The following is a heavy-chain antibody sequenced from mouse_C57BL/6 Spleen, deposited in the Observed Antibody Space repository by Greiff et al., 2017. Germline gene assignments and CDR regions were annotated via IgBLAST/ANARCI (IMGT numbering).Heavy chain of an antibody. D-gene: IGHD2-4*01. J-gene: IGHJ1*03. V-gene: IGHV1-52*01. CDR3: ARSYDYDAAYWYFDV. CDR1: GYTFTSYW. Sequence: VQLQQPGAELVRPGSSVKLSCKASGYTFTSYWMHWVKQRPIQGLEWIGNIDPSDSETHYNQKFKDKATLTVDKSSSTAYMQLSSLTSEDSAVYDGARSYDYDAAYWYFDVWGTGTTVTVSS. CDR2: IDPSDSET.